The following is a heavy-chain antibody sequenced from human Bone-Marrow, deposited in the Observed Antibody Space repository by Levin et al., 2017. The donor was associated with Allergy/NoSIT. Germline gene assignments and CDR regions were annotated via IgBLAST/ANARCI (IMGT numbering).Heavy chain of an antibody. V-gene: IGHV3-7*01. CDR2: IKQDGSEK. CDR1: GFTFSSYW. D-gene: IGHD2-15*01. Sequence: GGSLRLSCAASGFTFSSYWMSWVRQAPGKGLEWVANIKQDGSEKYYVDSVKGRFTISRDNAKNSLYLQMNSLRAEDTAVYYCARDGARGGPKGGAFDIWGQGTMVTVSS. CDR3: ARDGARGGPKGGAFDI. J-gene: IGHJ3*02.